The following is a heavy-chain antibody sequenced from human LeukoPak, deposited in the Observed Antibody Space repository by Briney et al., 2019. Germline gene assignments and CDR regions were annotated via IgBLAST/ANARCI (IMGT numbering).Heavy chain of an antibody. CDR2: ISGSGTDT. Sequence: GGSLRLSCGGSGFTFSSYAMSWVRQAPGKGLEWVSAISGSGTDTFYADSVKGRFTISRDNSKNTLYLQMNSLRAEDTAVYYCASVSVAEPHWGQGTLVTASS. D-gene: IGHD6-19*01. V-gene: IGHV3-23*01. J-gene: IGHJ4*02. CDR3: ASVSVAEPH. CDR1: GFTFSSYA.